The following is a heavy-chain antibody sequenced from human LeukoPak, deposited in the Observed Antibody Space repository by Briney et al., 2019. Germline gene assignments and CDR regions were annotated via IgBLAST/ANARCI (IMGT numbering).Heavy chain of an antibody. CDR2: ISAYNGNT. CDR3: ARVLQYYYDSSGYSVFDY. J-gene: IGHJ4*02. D-gene: IGHD3-22*01. Sequence: ASVKVSCKASGYTFTSYGISWVRQAPGQGLEWMGWISAYNGNTNYAQKLQGRVTMTTDTSTSTAYMELRSLRSDDTAVYYCARVLQYYYDSSGYSVFDYWGQGTLVTVSS. CDR1: GYTFTSYG. V-gene: IGHV1-18*01.